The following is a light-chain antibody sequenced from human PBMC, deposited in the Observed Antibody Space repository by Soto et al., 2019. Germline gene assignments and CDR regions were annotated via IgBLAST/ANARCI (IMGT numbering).Light chain of an antibody. CDR1: QDISNF. CDR2: DAS. CDR3: QQYDSLPLS. J-gene: IGKJ3*01. V-gene: IGKV1-33*01. Sequence: DIQMTQSPSSLSVSVGDRVTITCQASQDISNFLNWYQHKSGKSPKLLINDASNLETGVPSRFSGSGSSTYFTFTINSLQPEDVATYYCQQYDSLPLSFGPGTKVELK.